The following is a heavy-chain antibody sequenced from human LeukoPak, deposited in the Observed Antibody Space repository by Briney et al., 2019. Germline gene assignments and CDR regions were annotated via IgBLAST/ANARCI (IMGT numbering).Heavy chain of an antibody. CDR3: ARRSSRGIAGDDY. CDR1: GYSFTSYW. D-gene: IGHD6-13*01. CDR2: IYPGDSDT. J-gene: IGHJ4*02. V-gene: IGHV5-51*01. Sequence: GASLKISCKGSGYSFTSYWIGWLRQMPGKGLEWMGIIYPGDSDTRYSPSFQGQVTISADKSISTAYLQWSSLKASDTAMYYCARRSSRGIAGDDYWGQGTLVTVSS.